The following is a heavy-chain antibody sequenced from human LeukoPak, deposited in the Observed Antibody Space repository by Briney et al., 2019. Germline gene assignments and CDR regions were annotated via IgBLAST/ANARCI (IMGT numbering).Heavy chain of an antibody. V-gene: IGHV3-23*01. CDR2: ISGSGGNT. D-gene: IGHD4-11*01. CDR3: AKDREIYSNYGWLDP. CDR1: GFTFNYYA. J-gene: IGHJ5*02. Sequence: GGSLRLSCAASGFTFNYYAMSWVRQAPGKGLEWVSAISGSGGNTYYADSVKGRFTISRDNSKNTLYLQMNSLRAEDTAVYYCAKDREIYSNYGWLDPWGQGTLVTVSS.